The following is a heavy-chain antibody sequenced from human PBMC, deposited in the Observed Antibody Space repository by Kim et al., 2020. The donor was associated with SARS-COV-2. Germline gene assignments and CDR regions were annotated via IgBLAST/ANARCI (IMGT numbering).Heavy chain of an antibody. J-gene: IGHJ4*02. CDR2: ISDSGTT. V-gene: IGHV4-59*01. Sequence: SETLSLTCNVSGGSFIGYYWSWIRQPPGKGLEWIGYISDSGTTNYNPSLKSRVTLLVDTSKNQFSLKVTSVTAADTAVYFCARGRAVTKDADYWGQGTLVTVSS. CDR3: ARGRAVTKDADY. D-gene: IGHD4-17*01. CDR1: GGSFIGYY.